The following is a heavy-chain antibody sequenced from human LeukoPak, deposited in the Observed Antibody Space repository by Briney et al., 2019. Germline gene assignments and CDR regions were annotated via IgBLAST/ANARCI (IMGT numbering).Heavy chain of an antibody. J-gene: IGHJ3*02. D-gene: IGHD2-15*01. CDR2: ISWNSGSI. CDR3: ARGGVGDIAVVVAATGDAFDI. V-gene: IGHV3-9*01. CDR1: GFTFDDYA. Sequence: GGSLRLSCAASGFTFDDYAMHWVRQAPGKGLEWVSGISWNSGSIGYADSVKGRFTISRDNAKNSLYLQMNSLRAEDTAVYFCARGGVGDIAVVVAATGDAFDIWGQGTRVTVSS.